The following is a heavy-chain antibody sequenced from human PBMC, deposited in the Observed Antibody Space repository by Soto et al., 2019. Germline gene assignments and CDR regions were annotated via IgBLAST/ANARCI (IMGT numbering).Heavy chain of an antibody. D-gene: IGHD2-15*01. CDR3: ARGLGGVLDY. CDR2: ISNDENIK. CDR1: GFNFGNCG. V-gene: IGHV3-33*01. J-gene: IGHJ4*02. Sequence: GVTLRRSCVASGFNFGNCGMHWVRQAPGKGLEWLTVISNDENIKQDSVRGGFAIARDNSKNTLYLHLTSLRTEDTPIYCCARGLGGVLDYWGQGTLGTVSS.